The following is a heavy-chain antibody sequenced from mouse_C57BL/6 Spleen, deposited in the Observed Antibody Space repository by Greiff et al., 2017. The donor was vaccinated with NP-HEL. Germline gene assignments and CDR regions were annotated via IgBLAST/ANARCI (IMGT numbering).Heavy chain of an antibody. CDR3: ARPIYYGNYQGFYAMDY. CDR2: IDPSDSYT. Sequence: QVQLKQPGAELVRPGTSVKLSCKASGYTFTSYWMHWVKQRPGQGLEWIGVIDPSDSYTNYIQKFKGKATLTVDTSSSTAYMQLSSLTSEDSAVYYCARPIYYGNYQGFYAMDYWGQGTSVTVSS. D-gene: IGHD2-1*01. CDR1: GYTFTSYW. V-gene: IGHV1-59*01. J-gene: IGHJ4*01.